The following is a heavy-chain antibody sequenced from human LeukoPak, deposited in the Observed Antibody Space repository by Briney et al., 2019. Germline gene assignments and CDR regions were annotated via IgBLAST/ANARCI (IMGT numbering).Heavy chain of an antibody. V-gene: IGHV4-39*01. CDR3: ARHALDYYDSSGYYPRYWYFDL. CDR2: IYYSGST. D-gene: IGHD3-22*01. Sequence: SETLSLTCTVSGGSISSSSYYWGWIRQPPGKGLEWIANIYYSGSTYYNPSLKSRVTISVDTSKNQFSLKLSPVTAADTAVYYCARHALDYYDSSGYYPRYWYFDLWGRGTLVTVSS. CDR1: GGSISSSSYY. J-gene: IGHJ2*01.